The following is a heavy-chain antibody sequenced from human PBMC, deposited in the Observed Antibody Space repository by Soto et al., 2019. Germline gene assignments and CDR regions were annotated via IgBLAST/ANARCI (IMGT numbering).Heavy chain of an antibody. J-gene: IGHJ6*02. CDR2: IYYSGST. CDR1: GGSITRYY. Sequence: SETLSLTCTVSGGSITRYYWSWIRQPPGKGLEWIGYIYYSGSTNYNSSLKSRATISVDTSKNQCSLRLTSVTAADTAVYYCAREGAARGYYYYGMDVWGQGTTVTVSS. D-gene: IGHD3-16*01. CDR3: AREGAARGYYYYGMDV. V-gene: IGHV4-59*01.